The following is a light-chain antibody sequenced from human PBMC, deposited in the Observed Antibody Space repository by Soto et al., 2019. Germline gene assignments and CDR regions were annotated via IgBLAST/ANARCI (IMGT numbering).Light chain of an antibody. Sequence: EIVLTQSPGTLSLSPGERATLSCRASQSVSSSYLAWDQQKPGQAPRLLIYGASSRATGIPDRFSGSGSGTDFTLTISRLEPEDSAVYYCQQYGSSPPFTFGEGTKVEIK. CDR3: QQYGSSPPFT. J-gene: IGKJ4*01. V-gene: IGKV3-20*01. CDR2: GAS. CDR1: QSVSSSY.